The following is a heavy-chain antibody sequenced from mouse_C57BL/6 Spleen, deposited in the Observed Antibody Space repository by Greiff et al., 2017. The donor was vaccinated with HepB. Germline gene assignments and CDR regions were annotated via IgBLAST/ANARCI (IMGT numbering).Heavy chain of an antibody. J-gene: IGHJ4*01. CDR3: ARKKRGTTVVEDAMDY. Sequence: LVKPGASVKISCKASGYSFTDYNMNWVKQSNGKSLEWIGVINPNYGTTSYNQKFKGKATLTVDQSSSTAYMQLNSLTSEDSAVYYCARKKRGTTVVEDAMDYWGQGTSVTVSS. V-gene: IGHV1-39*01. CDR1: GYSFTDYN. CDR2: INPNYGTT. D-gene: IGHD1-1*01.